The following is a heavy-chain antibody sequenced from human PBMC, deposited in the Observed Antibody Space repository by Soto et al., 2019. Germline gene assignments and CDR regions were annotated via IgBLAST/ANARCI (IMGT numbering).Heavy chain of an antibody. CDR1: SESLSGYY. CDR3: VGARGRLVGFDY. D-gene: IGHD6-6*01. CDR2: IDGSGNT. V-gene: IGHV4-34*01. J-gene: IGHJ4*02. Sequence: QVQLQQWGAGLLKPSETLSLTCAVNSESLSGYYWSWIRQSPGKGLEWIGEIDGSGNTNYSPSLRSRVAMSVDTSKNHFSLNLNSVSAADTAAYYCVGARGRLVGFDYWGQGTPVTVSS.